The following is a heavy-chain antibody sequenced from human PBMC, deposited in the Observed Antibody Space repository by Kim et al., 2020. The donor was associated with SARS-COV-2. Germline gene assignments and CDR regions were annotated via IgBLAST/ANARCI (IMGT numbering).Heavy chain of an antibody. J-gene: IGHJ4*02. V-gene: IGHV1-46*01. D-gene: IGHD2-8*01. CDR3: ARDTTWPGPANGQFDY. Sequence: KFQGRVTMTRDTSTSTVYMGLSSLRSEDTAVYYCARDTTWPGPANGQFDYWGQGTLVTVSS.